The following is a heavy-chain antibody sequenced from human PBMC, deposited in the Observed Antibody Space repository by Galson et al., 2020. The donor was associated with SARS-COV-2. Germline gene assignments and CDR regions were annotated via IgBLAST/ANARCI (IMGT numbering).Heavy chain of an antibody. J-gene: IGHJ4*02. Sequence: GGSLRLSCTASGFTFGDYAMSWFRQAPGKGLEWVGFIRSKAYGGTTEYPASVKGRFTISRDDSKSIAYLQMNSLKTEDTAVYYCTGGWQTPRVDYWGQGTLLTVSS. V-gene: IGHV3-49*03. CDR1: GFTFGDYA. D-gene: IGHD2-15*01. CDR2: IRSKAYGGTT. CDR3: TGGWQTPRVDY.